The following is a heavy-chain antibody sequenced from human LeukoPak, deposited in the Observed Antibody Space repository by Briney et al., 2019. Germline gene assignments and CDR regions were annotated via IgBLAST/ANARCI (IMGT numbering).Heavy chain of an antibody. CDR3: AKASNGGSYYGVIIDY. Sequence: PGRSLRLSCAASGFTFSTHGMHWVRQAPGKGLEWVAVISYDGSNKYYTDSVKGRFTISRDNSKNTLYLQMNSLRAEDTAVYYCAKASNGGSYYGVIIDYWGQGTLVTVSS. D-gene: IGHD1-26*01. V-gene: IGHV3-30*18. CDR2: ISYDGSNK. CDR1: GFTFSTHG. J-gene: IGHJ4*02.